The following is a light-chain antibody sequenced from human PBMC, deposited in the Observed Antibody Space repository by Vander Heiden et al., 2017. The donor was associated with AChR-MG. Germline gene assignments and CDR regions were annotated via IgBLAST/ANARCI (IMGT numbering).Light chain of an antibody. J-gene: IGLJ2*01. Sequence: QSVLTQPPSASGTPGQRVSISCSGSSSHIGSNTVTWYQQLPRPAPILLIYSNDQRPSEVPDRFSGSRSGTSASLAIGGLQSEDEADYYCAAWDDSLNGHVVFGGGTKLTVL. V-gene: IGLV1-44*01. CDR3: AAWDDSLNGHVV. CDR2: SND. CDR1: SSHIGSNT.